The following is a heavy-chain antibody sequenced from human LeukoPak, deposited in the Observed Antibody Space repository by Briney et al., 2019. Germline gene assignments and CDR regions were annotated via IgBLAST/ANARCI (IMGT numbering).Heavy chain of an antibody. D-gene: IGHD4-11*01. V-gene: IGHV3-23*01. CDR1: GFTFSTYT. Sequence: GGSLRLSCVASGFTFSTYTMTWVRQAPGKGLEWVSSITNSGATTFYADSVRGRFTISRDDSRKTVYLQMDTMTVEDTAVYYCAKDAQRGFGYSNSLEYWGQGALVTVAS. CDR2: ITNSGATT. CDR3: AKDAQRGFGYSNSLEY. J-gene: IGHJ4*02.